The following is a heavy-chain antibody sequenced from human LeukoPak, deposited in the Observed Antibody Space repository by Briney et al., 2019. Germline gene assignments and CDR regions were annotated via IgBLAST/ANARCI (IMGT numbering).Heavy chain of an antibody. J-gene: IGHJ6*04. D-gene: IGHD2-15*01. CDR2: LDESGRP. CDR3: ARDLGGYPFFMDV. V-gene: IGHV4-39*07. CDR1: GGSIRSGDHH. Sequence: SETLSLTCSVSGGSIRSGDHHWAWVRQPPGKGLEFIGSLDESGRPYYTRPLKSRVSISGDTSGKQFSLNLTSVTAADTAVYFCARDLGGYPFFMDVWGRGTTVIVSP.